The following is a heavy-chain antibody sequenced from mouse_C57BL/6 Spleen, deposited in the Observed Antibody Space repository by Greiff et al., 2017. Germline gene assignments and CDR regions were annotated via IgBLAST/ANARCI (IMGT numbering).Heavy chain of an antibody. CDR2: LYPGSGSP. CDR1: GYTFTSYW. J-gene: IGHJ4*01. Sequence: QVQLKQSGAELVKPGASVKMSCKASGYTFTSYWLTWVKQRPGHGLAWIGDLYPGSGSPTYNEQFKSKATLTVDTSSSTAYMQLSSLTSEDSAVYYGARSGLGLSDDWGQGTAVTVSS. V-gene: IGHV1-55*01. CDR3: ARSGLGLSDD. D-gene: IGHD3-1*01.